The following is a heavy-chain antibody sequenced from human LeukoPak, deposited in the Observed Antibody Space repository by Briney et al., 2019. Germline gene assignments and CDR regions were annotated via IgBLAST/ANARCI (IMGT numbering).Heavy chain of an antibody. CDR1: GYTFTGYY. Sequence: ASVKVSCKASGYTFTGYYMHWVRQAPGQGLEWMGWINPNSGGTNYAQKFQGRATMTRDTSISTAYMELSRLRSDDTAVYYCARLKIMTTVTTPFDYWGQGTLVTVSS. D-gene: IGHD4-17*01. CDR3: ARLKIMTTVTTPFDY. J-gene: IGHJ4*02. V-gene: IGHV1-2*02. CDR2: INPNSGGT.